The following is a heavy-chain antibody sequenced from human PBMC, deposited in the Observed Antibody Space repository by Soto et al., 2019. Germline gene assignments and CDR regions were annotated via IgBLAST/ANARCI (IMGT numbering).Heavy chain of an antibody. CDR1: GGSISSGDYY. D-gene: IGHD4-17*01. J-gene: IGHJ4*02. Sequence: SETLSLTCTVSGGSISSGDYYWSWIRQPPGKGLEWIGYIYYSGSTYYNPSLKSRVTISIDTSKNQFSLKLSSVTAADTAVYYCASYGGNSFYYFDYWGQGTLVTVSS. V-gene: IGHV4-30-4*01. CDR2: IYYSGST. CDR3: ASYGGNSFYYFDY.